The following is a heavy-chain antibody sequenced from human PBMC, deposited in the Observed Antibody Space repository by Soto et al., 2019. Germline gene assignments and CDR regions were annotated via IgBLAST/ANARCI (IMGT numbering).Heavy chain of an antibody. V-gene: IGHV1-2*04. CDR2: INANNGST. J-gene: IGHJ4*02. CDR1: GYRMTGYL. Sequence: SLKRSRKAFGYRMTGYLSGRGRHATKQGLEWMGWINANNGSTNYAQKFQGWVTMTRDTSISTAYMELSRLRSDDTAVYYCAREMSIAVAGPPTAFDYWGQGTLVTVSS. CDR3: AREMSIAVAGPPTAFDY. D-gene: IGHD6-19*01.